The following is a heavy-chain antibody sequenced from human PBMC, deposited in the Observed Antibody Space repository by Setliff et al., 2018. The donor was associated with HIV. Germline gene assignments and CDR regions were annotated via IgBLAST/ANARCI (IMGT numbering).Heavy chain of an antibody. V-gene: IGHV1-2*02. Sequence: ASVKVSCKASGYTFTDYYMHWVRQAPGQGLEWMGWIKPNSGGTNYAQKFQGRVTLTRDTSISTAYMEVSNLRSDDTAVYYCATDDYSGDSFDNWGQGTLVTVSS. CDR1: GYTFTDYY. CDR3: ATDDYSGDSFDN. CDR2: IKPNSGGT. D-gene: IGHD4-4*01. J-gene: IGHJ4*02.